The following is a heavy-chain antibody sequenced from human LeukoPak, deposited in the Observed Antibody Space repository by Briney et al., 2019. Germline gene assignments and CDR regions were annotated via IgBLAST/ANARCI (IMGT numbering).Heavy chain of an antibody. D-gene: IGHD1-26*01. CDR1: GGSFSGYY. V-gene: IGHV4-34*01. CDR2: INHSGST. Sequence: SSETLSLTCAVYGGSFSGYYWSWIRQPPGKGLEWIGEINHSGSTYYNPSLKSRVTISVDTSKSQFSLNLSSATATDTAIYYCARHRNSGSWPSGGYFDYWGQGTLVTVSS. CDR3: ARHRNSGSWPSGGYFDY. J-gene: IGHJ4*02.